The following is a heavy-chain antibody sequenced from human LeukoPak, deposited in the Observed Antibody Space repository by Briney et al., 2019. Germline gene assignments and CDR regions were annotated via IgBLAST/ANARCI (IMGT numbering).Heavy chain of an antibody. CDR2: INHSGSI. D-gene: IGHD2-15*01. J-gene: IGHJ4*02. CDR1: GWTFSGYY. Sequence: AGTLSLTCAVYGWTFSGYYWSWIRQPPGKGLEWVGEINHSGSINYNPSLMSGGTISVNASKNHYSLTLTSVTAAETAVYYYARARGGKCSGGYCYPEAFDYWGQGTPVTVSS. CDR3: ARARGGKCSGGYCYPEAFDY. V-gene: IGHV4-34*01.